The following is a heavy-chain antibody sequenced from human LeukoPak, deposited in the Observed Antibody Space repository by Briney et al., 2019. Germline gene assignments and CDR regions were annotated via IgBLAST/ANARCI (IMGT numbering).Heavy chain of an antibody. CDR3: ARHGGAFDY. V-gene: IGHV5-51*01. D-gene: IGHD4-17*01. CDR2: IYPGDFDT. J-gene: IGHJ4*02. Sequence: GESLKISCKASGYSFTTYWIGWVRQMPGRGLEWMGMIYPGDFDTKYSPSFQGQVTISVDRSVTTAYLQWSSLKASDSAMYYCARHGGAFDYWGQGTLVTVSS. CDR1: GYSFTTYW.